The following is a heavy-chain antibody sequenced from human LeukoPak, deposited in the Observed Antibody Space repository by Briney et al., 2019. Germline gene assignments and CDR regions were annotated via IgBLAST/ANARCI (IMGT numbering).Heavy chain of an antibody. D-gene: IGHD1-26*01. J-gene: IGHJ4*02. CDR2: IYYSGST. CDR1: GGSISSSSYY. Sequence: SETLSLTCTVSGGSISSSSYYWGWVRQPPGKGLEWTGSIYYSGSTNYNPSLKSRVTISVDTSKNQFSLKLSSVTAADTAVYYCARDLGGATRAPFDYWGQGTLVTVSS. V-gene: IGHV4-39*07. CDR3: ARDLGGATRAPFDY.